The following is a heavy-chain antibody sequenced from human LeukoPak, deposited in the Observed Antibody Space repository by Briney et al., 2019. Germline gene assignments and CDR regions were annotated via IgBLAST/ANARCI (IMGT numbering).Heavy chain of an antibody. D-gene: IGHD6-19*01. CDR3: ARTYSSGPDY. CDR2: IIPILGIA. Sequence: SVKVSCKASGGTFSSYAISWVRQAPGQGLEWMGRIIPILGIANYAQKFQGRVTITADKSTSTAYMELRSLRSDDTAVYYCARTYSSGPDYWGQGTLVTVSS. CDR1: GGTFSSYA. V-gene: IGHV1-69*04. J-gene: IGHJ4*02.